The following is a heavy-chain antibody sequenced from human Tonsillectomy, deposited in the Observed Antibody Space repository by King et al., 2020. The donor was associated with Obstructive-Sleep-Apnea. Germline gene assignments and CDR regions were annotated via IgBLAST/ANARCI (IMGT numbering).Heavy chain of an antibody. V-gene: IGHV4-59*01. Sequence: VQLQESGPGLVKPSETLSLTCTVSGGSISSYYWSWIRQPPGKGLEWIGYIYYSGSTNYHPSLKSRVTISVDTSKNQFSLKLSSVTAADTAVYYCARGYPEFDPWGQGTLVTVSS. CDR2: IYYSGST. CDR1: GGSISSYY. J-gene: IGHJ5*02. CDR3: ARGYPEFDP. D-gene: IGHD3-16*02.